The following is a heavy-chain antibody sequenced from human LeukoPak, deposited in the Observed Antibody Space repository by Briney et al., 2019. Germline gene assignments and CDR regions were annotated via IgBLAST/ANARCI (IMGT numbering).Heavy chain of an antibody. D-gene: IGHD5-12*01. CDR3: AKDREGLSSGYDLEYFDY. CDR2: ISGGGGST. J-gene: IGHJ4*02. V-gene: IGHV3-23*01. CDR1: AFTFSSYA. Sequence: PGGSLRLSCAASAFTFSSYAMNWVRQAPGKGLEWVSGISGGGGSTYYADSVRGRFTISRDNSKNTLFLQMNSLRAEDTAVYYCAKDREGLSSGYDLEYFDYWGQGTLVTVSS.